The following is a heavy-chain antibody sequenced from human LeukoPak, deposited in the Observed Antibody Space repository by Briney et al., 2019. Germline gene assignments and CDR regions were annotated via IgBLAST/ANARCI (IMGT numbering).Heavy chain of an antibody. CDR3: AKGGRSSSWYWAY. V-gene: IGHV3-7*01. CDR1: GFTFSNYW. CDR2: IKQDGSEK. J-gene: IGHJ4*02. D-gene: IGHD6-13*01. Sequence: PGGSLRLSCAASGFTFSNYWMTWVRQAPGKGLEWVANIKQDGSEKYYVDSVKGRFTISRDNAKNSLYLQMNSLRAEDTAVYCCAKGGRSSSWYWAYWGQGTLVTVSS.